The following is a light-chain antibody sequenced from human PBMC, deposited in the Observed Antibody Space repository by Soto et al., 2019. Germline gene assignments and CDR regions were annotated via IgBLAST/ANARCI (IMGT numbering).Light chain of an antibody. CDR1: PTISND. Sequence: EVVMTQSPATVSASPGEGVTLSCRASPTISNDLAWYQQKPGQAPRLLIYGASTRATGVPARFSGGGSGTEFTLTISSLQSEDFAFYYCQQNNKWPPVTFGGGTKVEIK. V-gene: IGKV3-15*01. CDR3: QQNNKWPPVT. CDR2: GAS. J-gene: IGKJ4*01.